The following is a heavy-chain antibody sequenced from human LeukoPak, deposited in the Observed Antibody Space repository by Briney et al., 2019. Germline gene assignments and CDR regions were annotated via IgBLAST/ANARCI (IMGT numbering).Heavy chain of an antibody. Sequence: SGGSLRLSCGASVFLFCDYWMTWVRQAPGKGLEWVANIKQDGSEKYYVDSVKGRFTISRDNAKNSLYLQMNSLRAEDTAVYYCARLGLLLWVGESQTYNWFDPWGQGTLVTVSS. D-gene: IGHD3-10*01. CDR1: VFLFCDYW. CDR2: IKQDGSEK. V-gene: IGHV3-7*02. J-gene: IGHJ5*02. CDR3: ARLGLLLWVGESQTYNWFDP.